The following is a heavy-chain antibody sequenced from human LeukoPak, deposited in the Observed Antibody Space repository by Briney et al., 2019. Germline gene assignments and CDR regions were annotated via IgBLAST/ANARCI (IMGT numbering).Heavy chain of an antibody. CDR1: GGSISRGSYF. V-gene: IGHV4-61*02. J-gene: IGHJ4*02. CDR2: FYTSGTP. Sequence: PSQTLSLTCTVSGGSISRGSYFWIWIRQPAGKGLEWIGRFYTSGTPNYNPSLKSRVTISVDTSRNQFSLKLSSVTAADTAVYYCARGGIPDYWGQGILVTVSS. D-gene: IGHD2-21*01. CDR3: ARGGIPDY.